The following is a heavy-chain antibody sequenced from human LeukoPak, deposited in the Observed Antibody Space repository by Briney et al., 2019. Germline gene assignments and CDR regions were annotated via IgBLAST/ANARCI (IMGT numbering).Heavy chain of an antibody. D-gene: IGHD3-3*01. V-gene: IGHV3-7*01. CDR3: ARLGYYDFWSGYYDPFDY. CDR1: GFTFSSYW. Sequence: GGSLRLSSAASGFTFSSYWMSWVRQAPGKGLEWVANIKQDGSEKYYVDSVKGRFTISRDNAKNSLYLQMNSLRAEDTAVYYCARLGYYDFWSGYYDPFDYWGQGTLVTVSS. CDR2: IKQDGSEK. J-gene: IGHJ4*02.